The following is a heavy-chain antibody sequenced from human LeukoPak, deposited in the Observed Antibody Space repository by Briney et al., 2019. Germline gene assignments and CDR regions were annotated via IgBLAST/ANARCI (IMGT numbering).Heavy chain of an antibody. CDR3: ARAVAVHDYGDYFDY. J-gene: IGHJ4*02. V-gene: IGHV1-69*13. CDR1: GGTFSSYA. D-gene: IGHD4-17*01. CDR2: IIPIFGTA. Sequence: ASVKVSCKASGGTFSSYAISWVRQAPGQGLEWMGGIIPIFGTANYAQKFQGRVTITADESTSTAYMELSSLRSEDTAVYYCARAVAVHDYGDYFDYWGQGTLVTVSS.